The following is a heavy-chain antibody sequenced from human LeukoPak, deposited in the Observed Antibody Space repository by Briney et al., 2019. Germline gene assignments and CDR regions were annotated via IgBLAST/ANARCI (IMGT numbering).Heavy chain of an antibody. CDR1: GGSISSYY. CDR3: ARGRTQLYPYYFDY. D-gene: IGHD5-18*01. V-gene: IGHV4-59*01. Sequence: SETLSLTCTVSGGSISSYYWSWIRQPPGKGLERIGYIYYSGSTNYNPSLKSRVTISVDTSKNQFSLKLSSVTAADTAVYYCARGRTQLYPYYFDYWGQGTLVTVSS. J-gene: IGHJ4*02. CDR2: IYYSGST.